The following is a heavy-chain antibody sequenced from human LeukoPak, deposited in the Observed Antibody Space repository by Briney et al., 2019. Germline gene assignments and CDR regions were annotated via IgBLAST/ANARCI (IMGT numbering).Heavy chain of an antibody. D-gene: IGHD6-13*01. Sequence: SETLSLTCAVPGGSISSSNWWSWVRQPPGKGLEWIGEIYHSGSTNYNPSLKSRVTISVDKSKNQFSLKLGSVTAADTAVYYCASRIAAADPLNWFDPWGQGTLVTVSS. CDR3: ASRIAAADPLNWFDP. V-gene: IGHV4-4*02. CDR1: GGSISSSNW. CDR2: IYHSGST. J-gene: IGHJ5*02.